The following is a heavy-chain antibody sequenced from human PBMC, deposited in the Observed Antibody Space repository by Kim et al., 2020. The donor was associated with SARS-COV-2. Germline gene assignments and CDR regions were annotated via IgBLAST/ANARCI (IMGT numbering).Heavy chain of an antibody. CDR1: GFTFSSYS. V-gene: IGHV3-48*02. D-gene: IGHD5-12*01. CDR3: ARVSHRGIVATRVWFDP. CDR2: ISSSSSTI. J-gene: IGHJ5*02. Sequence: GGSLRLSCAASGFTFSSYSMNWVRQAPGKGLEWVSYISSSSSTIYYADSVKGRFTISRDNAKNSLYLQMNSLRDEDTAVYYCARVSHRGIVATRVWFDPWGQGTLVTVSS.